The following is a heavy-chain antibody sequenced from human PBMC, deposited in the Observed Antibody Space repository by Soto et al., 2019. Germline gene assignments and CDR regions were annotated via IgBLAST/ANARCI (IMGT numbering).Heavy chain of an antibody. V-gene: IGHV4-39*07. CDR3: ARGKVSSWPKYYFDY. CDR1: GGSISSSSYY. Sequence: SDTLSHTCTVSGGSISSSSYYWGWIRQPPGKGLEWIGYIYYSGSTYYNPSLKSRVTISVDTSKNQFSLKLSSVTAADTAVYYCARGKVSSWPKYYFDYWGQGTLVTVSS. CDR2: IYYSGST. J-gene: IGHJ4*02. D-gene: IGHD6-13*01.